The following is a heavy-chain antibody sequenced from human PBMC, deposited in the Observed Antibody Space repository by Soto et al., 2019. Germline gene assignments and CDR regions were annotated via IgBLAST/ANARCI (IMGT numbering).Heavy chain of an antibody. Sequence: QVQLVQSGAEVKKPGASVKVSCKASGYTFTSYFISWVRQAPGQGLEWMGWISAYNGNTNYVQKLQGRVTMTPDTTPGTAYLGPRSLRSGGTGLFYRARDLPPSDYWGQGTLVTVSS. CDR2: ISAYNGNT. V-gene: IGHV1-18*01. CDR1: GYTFTSYF. CDR3: ARDLPPSDY. J-gene: IGHJ4*02.